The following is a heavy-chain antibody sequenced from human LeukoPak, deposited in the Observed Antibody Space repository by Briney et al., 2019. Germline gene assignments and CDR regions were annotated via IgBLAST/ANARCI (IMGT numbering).Heavy chain of an antibody. V-gene: IGHV3-7*01. CDR1: GFTFRSYE. Sequence: GGSLILSCAASGFTFRSYEMNWVRLAPGKGLEWVANIKQDGSEKTYVDSVKGRFTISRDNAKNSLYLQMNSLRVEDTAMYYCVRDGGTDWYDPWGQGTLVTVFS. CDR2: IKQDGSEK. J-gene: IGHJ5*02. D-gene: IGHD3-16*01. CDR3: VRDGGTDWYDP.